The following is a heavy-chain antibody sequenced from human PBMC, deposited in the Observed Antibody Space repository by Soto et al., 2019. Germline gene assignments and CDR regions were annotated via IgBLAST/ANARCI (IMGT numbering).Heavy chain of an antibody. D-gene: IGHD6-19*01. CDR3: AKDRIAVAGGDAFDI. J-gene: IGHJ3*02. Sequence: GGSLRLSCAASGFTFDDYAMHWVRQAPGKGLEWVSGISWNSGSIGYADSVKGRFTISRDNAKNSLYLQMNSLRAEDTAFYYCAKDRIAVAGGDAFDIWGQGKMVTVSS. V-gene: IGHV3-9*01. CDR1: GFTFDDYA. CDR2: ISWNSGSI.